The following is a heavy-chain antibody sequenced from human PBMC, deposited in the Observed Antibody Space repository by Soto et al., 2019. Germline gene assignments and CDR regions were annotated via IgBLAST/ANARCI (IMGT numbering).Heavy chain of an antibody. CDR2: ISYDGSNK. V-gene: IGHV3-30*18. CDR3: AKGGLRYCSSTSCFASDY. J-gene: IGHJ4*02. D-gene: IGHD2-2*01. CDR1: GFTFSSYG. Sequence: GGSLRLSCAASGFTFSSYGMHWVRQAPGKGLEWVAVISYDGSNKYYADSVKGRFTISRDNSKNTLYLQMNSLRAEDTAVYYCAKGGLRYCSSTSCFASDYWGQGTLVTVSS.